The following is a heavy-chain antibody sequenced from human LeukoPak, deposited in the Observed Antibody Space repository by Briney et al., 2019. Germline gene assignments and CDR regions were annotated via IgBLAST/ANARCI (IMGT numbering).Heavy chain of an antibody. Sequence: ASVKVSCKTSGDTFSSYGLNWVRQAPGQGLEWMGRIIPISGVSNYAQKFQDRVTINTDVSTSTVYMELSSLRYEDTAVYYCARDLYYYDSGGPDYWGQGTLVSVSS. J-gene: IGHJ4*02. CDR2: IIPISGVS. CDR1: GDTFSSYG. D-gene: IGHD3-22*01. V-gene: IGHV1-69*05. CDR3: ARDLYYYDSGGPDY.